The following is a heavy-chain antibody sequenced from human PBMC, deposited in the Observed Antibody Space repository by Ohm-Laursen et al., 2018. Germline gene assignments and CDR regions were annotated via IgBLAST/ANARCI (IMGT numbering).Heavy chain of an antibody. CDR2: ISWNSGSI. V-gene: IGHV3-9*01. D-gene: IGHD3-10*01. Sequence: SLRLSCTASGFTFDDYAMHWVRQAPGKGLEWVSGISWNSGSIGYADSVKGRFTISRDNAKNSLYLQMNSLRAEDTALYYCAKGAITMVRGGQDYWGQGTLVTVSS. J-gene: IGHJ4*02. CDR1: GFTFDDYA. CDR3: AKGAITMVRGGQDY.